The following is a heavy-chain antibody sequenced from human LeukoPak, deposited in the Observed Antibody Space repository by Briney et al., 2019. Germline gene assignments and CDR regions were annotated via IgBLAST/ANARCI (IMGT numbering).Heavy chain of an antibody. Sequence: PSETLSLTGTVSGGSISSSSYYWGWIRQPPGKGLEWIGSIYYSGSTYYNPSLKSRVTISVDTSKNQFSLKLSSVTAADTAVYYCARYEVDLFDYWGQGTLVTVSS. D-gene: IGHD3-3*01. CDR2: IYYSGST. V-gene: IGHV4-39*01. CDR3: ARYEVDLFDY. CDR1: GGSISSSSYY. J-gene: IGHJ4*02.